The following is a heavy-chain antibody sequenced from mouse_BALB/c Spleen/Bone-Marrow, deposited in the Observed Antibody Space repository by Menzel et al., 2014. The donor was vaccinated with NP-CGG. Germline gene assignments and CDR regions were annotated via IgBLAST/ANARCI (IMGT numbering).Heavy chain of an antibody. CDR1: GYSFTSYW. J-gene: IGHJ4*01. Sequence: QVQLQQSGPQLVRPGASVKISCKASGYSFTSYWMHWVKQRPGQGPEWIGMIDPSDSETRLNQKFKDKATLTVDKSSSTAYMHSSSPPSELSGVYYRDRDGNSRARYYYAMDYWGQGTSVTVSS. CDR3: DRDGNSRARYYYAMDY. V-gene: IGHV1S74*01. D-gene: IGHD3-3*01. CDR2: IDPSDSET.